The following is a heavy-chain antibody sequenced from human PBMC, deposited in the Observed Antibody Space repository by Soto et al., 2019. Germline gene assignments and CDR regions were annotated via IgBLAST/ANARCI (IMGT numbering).Heavy chain of an antibody. J-gene: IGHJ4*02. CDR2: ISYDGSNK. V-gene: IGHV3-30*03. CDR3: ARATSSSPPGY. Sequence: SLILSCAASGFTFSSYGMHLVRQAPGKGLEWVAVISYDGSNKYYADSVKGRFTISRDNSKNTLYLQMNSLRAEDTAVYYCARATSSSPPGYWGQGTLVTVPQ. CDR1: GFTFSSYG. D-gene: IGHD6-6*01.